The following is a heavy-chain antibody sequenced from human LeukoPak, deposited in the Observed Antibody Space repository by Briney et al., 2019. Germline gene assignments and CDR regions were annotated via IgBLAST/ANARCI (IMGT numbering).Heavy chain of an antibody. CDR3: AKIGGGATEYYFDY. Sequence: GGSLRLSCAASGFTVSSNYMSWVRQAPGKGLEWVSAISGSGGSTYYADSVKGRFTISRDNSKNTLYLQMNSLRAEDTAVYYCAKIGGGATEYYFDYWGQGTLVTVSS. CDR1: GFTVSSNY. V-gene: IGHV3-23*01. J-gene: IGHJ4*02. CDR2: ISGSGGST. D-gene: IGHD2-21*01.